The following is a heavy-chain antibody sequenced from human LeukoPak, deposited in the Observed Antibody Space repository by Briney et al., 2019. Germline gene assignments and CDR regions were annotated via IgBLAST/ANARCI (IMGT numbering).Heavy chain of an antibody. CDR2: ISSSGSTI. D-gene: IGHD2-2*01. J-gene: IGHJ5*02. V-gene: IGHV3-11*01. CDR3: ARQADIVVVPAGTFDP. CDR1: GFTFSDYY. Sequence: GGSLRLSCAASGFTFSDYYMSWIRQAPGKGLEWGSYISSSGSTIYYADSVKGRFTISRDNAKNSLYLQMNSLRAEDTAVYYCARQADIVVVPAGTFDPWGQGTLVTVSS.